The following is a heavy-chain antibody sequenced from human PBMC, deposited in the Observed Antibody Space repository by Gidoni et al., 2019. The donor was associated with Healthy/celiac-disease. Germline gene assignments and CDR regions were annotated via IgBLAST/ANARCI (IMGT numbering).Heavy chain of an antibody. D-gene: IGHD3-10*01. V-gene: IGHV3-11*05. J-gene: IGHJ4*02. CDR2: ISSSSSYT. CDR1: GFTFSDYY. CDR3: ARALGFGELYDY. Sequence: QVQLVESGGGLVKPGGSLRLSCAAPGFTFSDYYMSWIRQAPGKGLEWVSYISSSSSYTNYADSVKGRFTISRDNARNSLYLQMNSLRAEDTAVYYCARALGFGELYDYWGQGTLVTVSS.